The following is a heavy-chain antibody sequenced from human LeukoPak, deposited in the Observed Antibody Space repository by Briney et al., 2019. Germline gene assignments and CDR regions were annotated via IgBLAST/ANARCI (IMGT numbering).Heavy chain of an antibody. Sequence: APVKVSCKASGYTFTSYGISWVRQAPGQGLEWMGWISAYNGNTNYAQKLQGRVTMTTDTSTSTAYMELRSLRSDDTAVYYCASGYSDRYYYYGMDVWGQGTTVTVSS. CDR1: GYTFTSYG. V-gene: IGHV1-18*01. CDR2: ISAYNGNT. D-gene: IGHD3-22*01. J-gene: IGHJ6*02. CDR3: ASGYSDRYYYYGMDV.